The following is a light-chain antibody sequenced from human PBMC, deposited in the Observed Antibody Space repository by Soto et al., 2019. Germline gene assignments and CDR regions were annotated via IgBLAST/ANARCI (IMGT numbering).Light chain of an antibody. V-gene: IGKV1-39*01. J-gene: IGKJ2*01. CDR3: QQSYSTPYT. CDR2: AIS. CDR1: QSITNY. Sequence: DIQMTQSPSSLSASVGDRVTITCRASQSITNYLNWYQQKPGKAPKLLMYAISTLQSGVPSRFGGSGSGTEFTLTISSLQPDDVATYYCQQSYSTPYTFGQGTKVEMK.